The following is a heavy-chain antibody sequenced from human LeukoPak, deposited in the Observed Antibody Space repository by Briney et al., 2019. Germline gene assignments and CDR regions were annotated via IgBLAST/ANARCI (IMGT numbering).Heavy chain of an antibody. V-gene: IGHV4-4*07. CDR1: GGSISSYY. Sequence: PSETLSLTCTVSGGSISSYYWSWIRQPAGKGLEWIGRIYTSGSTNYNPSLKSRVTMSVDTSKNQFSLKLSSVTAADTAVYYCACRASLLLPAAINPGDAFDIWGQGTMVTVSS. D-gene: IGHD2-2*01. CDR3: ACRASLLLPAAINPGDAFDI. J-gene: IGHJ3*02. CDR2: IYTSGST.